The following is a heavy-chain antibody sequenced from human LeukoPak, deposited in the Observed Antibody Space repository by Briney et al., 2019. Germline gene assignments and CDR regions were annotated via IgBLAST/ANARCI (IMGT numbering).Heavy chain of an antibody. D-gene: IGHD1-1*01. V-gene: IGHV4-59*01. Sequence: SETLSLTCTVSGDSISSSYWGWIRHPPGKGLKWIGHIYGSGSTNYSPSLKSRVTLSVDTSKNQFSLKLSSVTAADTAVYYCAREGTSGTHLNWFDPWGQGTLVTVSS. CDR1: GDSISSSY. CDR2: IYGSGST. J-gene: IGHJ5*02. CDR3: AREGTSGTHLNWFDP.